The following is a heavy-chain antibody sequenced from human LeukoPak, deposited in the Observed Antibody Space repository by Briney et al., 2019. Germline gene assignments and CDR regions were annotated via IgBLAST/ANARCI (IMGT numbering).Heavy chain of an antibody. Sequence: SVKVSCKDSGGTFISYAISWVRQAPGQGLEWMGGIIPIFGTANYAQKFQGRVTITADESTSTAYMELSSLRSEDTAVYYCARVIYYYYDSLGFNDYWGQGTLVTVSS. D-gene: IGHD3-22*01. J-gene: IGHJ4*02. CDR2: IIPIFGTA. CDR1: GGTFISYA. CDR3: ARVIYYYYDSLGFNDY. V-gene: IGHV1-69*01.